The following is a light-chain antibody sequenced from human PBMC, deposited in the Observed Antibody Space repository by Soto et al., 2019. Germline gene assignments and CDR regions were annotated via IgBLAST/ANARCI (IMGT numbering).Light chain of an antibody. Sequence: EIVLTQSPGTLSLSPGERATLFCRASQTISSNFLAWYQQKPGQAPRLLIYGASSRATGIPDKFSGSGSGTDFTLTISRLEPEDFAVYFCQQYGSSPPLTFGGGTKVEI. CDR1: QTISSNF. CDR3: QQYGSSPPLT. V-gene: IGKV3-20*01. J-gene: IGKJ4*01. CDR2: GAS.